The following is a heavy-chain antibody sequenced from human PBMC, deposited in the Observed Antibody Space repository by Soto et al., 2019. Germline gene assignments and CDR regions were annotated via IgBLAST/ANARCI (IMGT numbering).Heavy chain of an antibody. CDR1: GFPFSRYA. D-gene: IGHD2-2*01. J-gene: IGHJ6*02. V-gene: IGHV3-23*01. Sequence: GSLRLSCAASGFPFSRYAMSLGRQAPGKGLEWVSAISGSGGSTYYADSVKGRFTISRDNSKNTLYLQMNSLRAEDTAVYYCAKGGPLNCCRISGHRYYYYGMDGWGQATKVTVSS. CDR3: AKGGPLNCCRISGHRYYYYGMDG. CDR2: ISGSGGST.